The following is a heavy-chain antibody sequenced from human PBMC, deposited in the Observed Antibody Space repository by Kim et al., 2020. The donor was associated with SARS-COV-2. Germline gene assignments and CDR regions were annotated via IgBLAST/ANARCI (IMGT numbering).Heavy chain of an antibody. CDR1: GGTINSDA. CDR2: IIPIFGVP. CDR3: ARDGAVGGSMFQEVIHSHFNGLDV. D-gene: IGHD3-10*01. Sequence: SVKVSCKASGGTINSDAISWVRQAPGQGLEWMGGIIPIFGVPNYAQKFQGRVTIFAEQSTNTVYMELSSLRSDDTATYYCARDGAVGGSMFQEVIHSHFNGLDVWGPGTTVTVSS. V-gene: IGHV1-69*10. J-gene: IGHJ6*02.